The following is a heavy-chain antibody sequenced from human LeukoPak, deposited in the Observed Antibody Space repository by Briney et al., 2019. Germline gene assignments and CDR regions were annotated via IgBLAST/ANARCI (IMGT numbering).Heavy chain of an antibody. CDR1: GFTFSSYG. Sequence: GGSLRLSCAASGFTFSSYGMSWVRQAPGKGLEWVSAISGSGGSTYYADSVKGRFTISRDNSKNTLYLQMNSLRAEDTAIYYCAKRSAESSGYFDSWGQGTLVTVSS. CDR2: ISGSGGST. V-gene: IGHV3-23*01. CDR3: AKRSAESSGYFDS. J-gene: IGHJ4*02. D-gene: IGHD6-19*01.